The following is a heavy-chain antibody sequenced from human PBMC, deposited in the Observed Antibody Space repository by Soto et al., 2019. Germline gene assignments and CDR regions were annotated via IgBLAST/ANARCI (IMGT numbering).Heavy chain of an antibody. J-gene: IGHJ6*02. CDR2: ISYDGSNK. V-gene: IGHV3-30*18. D-gene: IGHD3-22*01. Sequence: QVQLVESGGGVVQPGRSLRLSCAASRFTFSSYGMHWVRQAPGKGLEWVAVISYDGSNKYYADSVKGRFTISRDNSKNTLYLQMNSLRAEDTAVYYCAKDHDYYDSSGYPGRYYGMDVWGQGTTVTVSS. CDR1: RFTFSSYG. CDR3: AKDHDYYDSSGYPGRYYGMDV.